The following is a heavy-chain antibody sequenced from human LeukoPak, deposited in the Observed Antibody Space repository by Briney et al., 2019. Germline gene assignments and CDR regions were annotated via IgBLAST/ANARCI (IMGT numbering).Heavy chain of an antibody. J-gene: IGHJ4*02. D-gene: IGHD2-2*01. CDR1: GYTLTELS. CDR3: ATTCSSTSCLPGGFDY. CDR2: FDPEDGET. V-gene: IGHV1-24*01. Sequence: ASVKVSCKVSGYTLTELSMHWVRQAPGKGLEWMGGFDPEDGETIYAQKFQGRVTMTEDTSTDTAYMGLSSLRSEDTAVYYCATTCSSTSCLPGGFDYWGQGTLVTVSS.